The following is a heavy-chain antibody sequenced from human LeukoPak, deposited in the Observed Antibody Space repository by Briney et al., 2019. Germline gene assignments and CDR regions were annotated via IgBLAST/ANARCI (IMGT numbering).Heavy chain of an antibody. V-gene: IGHV3-23*01. CDR3: AKWKYSNSGIDDY. D-gene: IGHD6-6*01. CDR2: ISGSGDNT. J-gene: IGHJ4*02. CDR1: GFSFRNYW. Sequence: GGSLRLSCTTSGFSFRNYWMGWVRQVPGKGLEWVSVISGSGDNTYYADSVKGRFTISRDNSKNMLYLQMNSLRAEDTAVYCCAKWKYSNSGIDDYWGQGTLVTVSS.